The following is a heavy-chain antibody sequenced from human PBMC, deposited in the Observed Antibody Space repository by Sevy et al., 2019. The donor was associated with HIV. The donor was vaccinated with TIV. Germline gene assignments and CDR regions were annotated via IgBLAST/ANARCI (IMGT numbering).Heavy chain of an antibody. CDR1: GGSIISYY. J-gene: IGHJ3*02. V-gene: IGHV4-59*01. CDR2: IYYSGST. Sequence: TLSLTCTVSGGSIISYYWSWIRQPPGKGLEWIGYIYYSGSTNYNPSLKSRVTISVDTSKNQFSLKLSSVTAADTAVYYCARDRGSSEGDAFDIWGQGTMVTVSS. CDR3: ARDRGSSEGDAFDI. D-gene: IGHD2-2*01.